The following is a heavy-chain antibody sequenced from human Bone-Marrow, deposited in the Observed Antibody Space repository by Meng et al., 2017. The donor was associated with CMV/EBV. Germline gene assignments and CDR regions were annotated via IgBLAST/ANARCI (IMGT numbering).Heavy chain of an antibody. CDR2: ISNDGSNK. J-gene: IGHJ4*02. Sequence: GGSLRLSCAASGFTFSSYWMHWVRQAPGKGLEWVAVISNDGSNKIYTDSVKGRFTISRDNSRNTLYLQMNSLRADDTAVYYCAIDLGGAAGTIGYWGQASLVTVSS. CDR1: GFTFSSYW. V-gene: IGHV3-30*03. CDR3: AIDLGGAAGTIGY. D-gene: IGHD2-15*01.